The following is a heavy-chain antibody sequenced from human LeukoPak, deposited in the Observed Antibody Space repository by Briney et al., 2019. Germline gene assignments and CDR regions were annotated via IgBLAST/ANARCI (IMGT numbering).Heavy chain of an antibody. CDR2: IYYSGST. CDR3: ARFGIYGSGSYSRPYDY. Sequence: SETLSLTCTVSGGSTSSSSYYWGWIRQPPGKGLEWIGSIYYSGSTYYNPSLKSRVTISVDTSKNQFSLKLSSVTAADTAVYYCARFGIYGSGSYSRPYDYWGQGTLVTVSS. J-gene: IGHJ4*02. V-gene: IGHV4-39*01. CDR1: GGSTSSSSYY. D-gene: IGHD3-10*01.